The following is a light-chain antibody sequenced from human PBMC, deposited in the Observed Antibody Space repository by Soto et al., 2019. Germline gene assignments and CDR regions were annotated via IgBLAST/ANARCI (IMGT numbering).Light chain of an antibody. CDR1: QRISSY. CDR2: VAS. Sequence: DIQMTQSPSSLSASVGDRVTITCRASQRISSYLSWYQQKPGKAPNLLINVASTLQSGVPSRCSGSGSGTDFTLAISSLQPEEFATYYCQQSSSTPQTFGGGTRVEIK. CDR3: QQSSSTPQT. J-gene: IGKJ4*01. V-gene: IGKV1-39*01.